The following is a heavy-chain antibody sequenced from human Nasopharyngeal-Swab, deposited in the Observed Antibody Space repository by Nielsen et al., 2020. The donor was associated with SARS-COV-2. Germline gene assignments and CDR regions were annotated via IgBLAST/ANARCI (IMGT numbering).Heavy chain of an antibody. J-gene: IGHJ3*02. D-gene: IGHD2-8*01. V-gene: IGHV1-46*01. Sequence: WVRQPPGQGLEWMGIINPSGGSTSYAQKFQGRVTMTRDTSTSTVYMELSSLRSEDTAVYYCARGRDCTNGVCYAGGTDAFDTWGQGTMVTVSS. CDR3: ARGRDCTNGVCYAGGTDAFDT. CDR2: INPSGGST.